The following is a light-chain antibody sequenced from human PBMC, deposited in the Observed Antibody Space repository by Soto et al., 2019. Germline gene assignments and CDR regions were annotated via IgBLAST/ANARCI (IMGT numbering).Light chain of an antibody. CDR3: CSYAGSSLV. Sequence: QSALTQPRSVSGSPGQSGTISCTGTSSDVGGYNYVSWYQQHPGKAPNLMIYDVSKRPSGVPDRFSGSKSGNTASLTISGLQAEDEADYYCCSYAGSSLVFGGGTKLTVL. J-gene: IGLJ3*02. CDR1: SSDVGGYNY. V-gene: IGLV2-11*01. CDR2: DVS.